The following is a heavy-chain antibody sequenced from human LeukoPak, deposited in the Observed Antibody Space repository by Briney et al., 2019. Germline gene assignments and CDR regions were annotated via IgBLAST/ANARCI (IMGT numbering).Heavy chain of an antibody. CDR3: AKGSKGVAARKNGMDV. J-gene: IGHJ6*02. CDR2: ISGSGGST. V-gene: IGHV3-23*01. D-gene: IGHD2-15*01. Sequence: GGSLRLSCAASGFTFSSYAMSWVRQAPGKGLEWVSDISGSGGSTYYADSVKGRFTISRDNSKNTLYLQMNSLRAEDTAVYYCAKGSKGVAARKNGMDVWGQGTTVTVSS. CDR1: GFTFSSYA.